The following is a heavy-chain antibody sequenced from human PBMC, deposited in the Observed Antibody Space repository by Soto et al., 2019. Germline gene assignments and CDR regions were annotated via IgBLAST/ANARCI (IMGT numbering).Heavy chain of an antibody. CDR1: GYSFTRHD. V-gene: IGHV1-8*01. Sequence: QVQLVQSGAEVKKPGASVKVSCKATGYSFTRHDINWVRQAPGQGLEWMGWINASSGNTGYAQRFTGRLTMTTDTSTRTAYMGLSGLKSEETAIYYCARESILFSGVIVVYGIDGWGQRTTVTVPS. J-gene: IGHJ6*02. D-gene: IGHD3-3*01. CDR3: ARESILFSGVIVVYGIDG. CDR2: INASSGNT.